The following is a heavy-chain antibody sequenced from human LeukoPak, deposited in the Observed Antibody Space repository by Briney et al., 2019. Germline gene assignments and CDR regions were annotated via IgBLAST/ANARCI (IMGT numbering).Heavy chain of an antibody. D-gene: IGHD1-1*01. CDR2: IYYSGDT. Sequence: PSETLSLTCTVSGGSISNFYWRWIRQPPGKGLEWIGYIYYSGDTNYNPSLKSRVTISLDTSKNRFSLRLSSVTAADTAVYYCARSTGTRTYRNDAFDIWGLGTMVTVSS. CDR1: GGSISNFY. V-gene: IGHV4-59*01. J-gene: IGHJ3*02. CDR3: ARSTGTRTYRNDAFDI.